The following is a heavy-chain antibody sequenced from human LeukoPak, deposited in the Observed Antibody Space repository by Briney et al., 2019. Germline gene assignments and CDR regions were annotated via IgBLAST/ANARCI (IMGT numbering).Heavy chain of an antibody. CDR1: GGSFSGYY. J-gene: IGHJ6*03. Sequence: PSETLSLTCVVYGGSFSGYYWSWIRQPPGKGLEWFGYIYDSGTTNYNPSLKSRVTISVDTSKNQFSLKLSSVTAADTAVYFCARVSWFPGTSYYYMDVWGKGTTVTVSS. CDR3: ARVSWFPGTSYYYMDV. D-gene: IGHD1-1*01. V-gene: IGHV4-59*01. CDR2: IYDSGTT.